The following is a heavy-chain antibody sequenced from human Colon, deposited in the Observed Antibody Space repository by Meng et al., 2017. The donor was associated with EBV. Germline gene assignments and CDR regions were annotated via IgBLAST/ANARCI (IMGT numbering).Heavy chain of an antibody. V-gene: IGHV4-34*01. CDR1: GGSFRDYY. Sequence: GPCRLKPSETLSPSCPFYGGSFRDYYWTWIRHPPGKGLEWIGEIDHRGNTKYNPSLKSRVTISLDTSKKQFSLKVSSVTAADSAVYYCARRGPSGNFSPWSQGALVTVSS. J-gene: IGHJ5*02. CDR2: IDHRGNT. CDR3: ARRGPSGNFSP. D-gene: IGHD3-10*01.